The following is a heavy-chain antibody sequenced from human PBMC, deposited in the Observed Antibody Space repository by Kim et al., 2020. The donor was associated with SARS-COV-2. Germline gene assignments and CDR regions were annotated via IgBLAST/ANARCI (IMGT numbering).Heavy chain of an antibody. V-gene: IGHV4-59*01. Sequence: SETLSLTCTVSGGSISSYYWSWIRQPPGKGLEWIGYIYYSGSTNYNPSLKSRVTISVDTSKNQFSLKLSSVTAADTAVYYCARVSYYGDYCFDYWGQGTRVTVSS. D-gene: IGHD4-17*01. CDR2: IYYSGST. J-gene: IGHJ4*02. CDR1: GGSISSYY. CDR3: ARVSYYGDYCFDY.